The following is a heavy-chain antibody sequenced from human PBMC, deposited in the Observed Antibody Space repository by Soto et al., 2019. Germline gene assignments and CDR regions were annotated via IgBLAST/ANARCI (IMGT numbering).Heavy chain of an antibody. CDR3: ARDVEGSLGYCSSTSCYGSGMDV. Sequence: GASVKVSCKASGYTFTGYYMHWVRQAPGQGLEWMGWINPNSGGTNYAQKFQGWVTMTRDTSISTAYMELSRLRSDDTAVYYCARDVEGSLGYCSSTSCYGSGMDVWGQGTTVTVSS. CDR1: GYTFTGYY. J-gene: IGHJ6*02. CDR2: INPNSGGT. V-gene: IGHV1-2*04. D-gene: IGHD2-2*01.